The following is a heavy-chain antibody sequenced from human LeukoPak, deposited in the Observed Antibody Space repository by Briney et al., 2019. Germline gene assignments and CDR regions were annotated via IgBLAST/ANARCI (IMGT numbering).Heavy chain of an antibody. J-gene: IGHJ2*01. D-gene: IGHD5-24*01. V-gene: IGHV4-59*01. Sequence: PSETLSLTCTVSGGSISSYYWSWIRQPPGKGLEWIGYIYYSGSTNYNPSLKSRVTISVDTSKNQFSLKLSSVTAADTAVYYCARAGETVDWYFDLWGRGTLVTVSS. CDR3: ARAGETVDWYFDL. CDR1: GGSISSYY. CDR2: IYYSGST.